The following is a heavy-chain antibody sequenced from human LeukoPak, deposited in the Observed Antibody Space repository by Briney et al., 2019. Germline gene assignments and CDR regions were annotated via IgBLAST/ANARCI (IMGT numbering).Heavy chain of an antibody. V-gene: IGHV4-59*01. CDR1: GGSISGYY. J-gene: IGHJ5*02. CDR3: AREGQWLPDWFDP. CDR2: IHYSGSA. D-gene: IGHD6-19*01. Sequence: SETLSLTCTVSGGSISGYYWSWIRQPPGQGLEWIGYIHYSGSANYNPSLKGRVTISLDMSKNQFSLKLNSVTAADTAVYYCAREGQWLPDWFDPWGQGTLVTVSS.